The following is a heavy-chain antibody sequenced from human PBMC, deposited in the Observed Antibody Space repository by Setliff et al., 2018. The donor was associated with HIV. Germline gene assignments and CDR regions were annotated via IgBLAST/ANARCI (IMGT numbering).Heavy chain of an antibody. CDR1: GFTFSSYA. Sequence: GGSLRLSCAASGFTFSSYAMSWVRQAPGKGLEWVSGISGSGGSTYYAGSVKGRFTISRDNSKNTLYLQMNSLRAEDTAVYYCAKQYSMYYYYYMDVWGKGTTVTVSS. CDR2: ISGSGGST. V-gene: IGHV3-23*01. D-gene: IGHD6-6*01. CDR3: AKQYSMYYYYYMDV. J-gene: IGHJ6*03.